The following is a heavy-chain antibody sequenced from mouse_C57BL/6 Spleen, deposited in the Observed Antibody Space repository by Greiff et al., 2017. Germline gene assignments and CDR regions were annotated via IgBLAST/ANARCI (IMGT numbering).Heavy chain of an antibody. D-gene: IGHD3-2*02. J-gene: IGHJ3*01. CDR3: ARRDSSGPWFAY. CDR1: GFNIKDYY. CDR2: IDPEDGET. V-gene: IGHV14-2*01. Sequence: EVKLQESGAELVKPGASVKLSCTASGFNIKDYYMHWVKQRTEQGLEWIGRIDPEDGETKYAPKFQGKATITADTSSNTAYLQLSSLTSEDTAVYYCARRDSSGPWFAYWGQGTLVTVSA.